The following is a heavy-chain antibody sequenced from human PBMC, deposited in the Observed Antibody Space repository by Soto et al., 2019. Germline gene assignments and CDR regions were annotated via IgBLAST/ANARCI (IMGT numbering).Heavy chain of an antibody. CDR2: MCFGGSF. J-gene: IGHJ5*02. V-gene: IGHV4-59*02. CDR1: GASVSHGY. D-gene: IGHD3-22*01. CDR3: ARSYYDSTGFAVDP. Sequence: QMQLQASGPGLVKPSETLSLTCNVSGASVSHGYWSWIRQPPGKGLEWIGFMCFGGSFNYNPSLTSRATMSVETAKNQFAMKLTSVTASATAVYYCARSYYDSTGFAVDPWGQGTLVTVSS.